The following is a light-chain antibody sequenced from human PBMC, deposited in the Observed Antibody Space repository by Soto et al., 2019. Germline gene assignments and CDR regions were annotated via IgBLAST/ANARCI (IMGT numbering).Light chain of an antibody. Sequence: QLVLTQSPSASASLGASVKLTCTLSSGHSSYAIAWHQQQPEKGPRYLMKLNSDGSHSKGDGIPDRFSGSSSGAERYLTISSLQSEDEADYYCQTWGTDIHEKVFGGGTKLTVL. J-gene: IGLJ3*02. CDR1: SGHSSYA. V-gene: IGLV4-69*01. CDR2: LNSDGSH. CDR3: QTWGTDIHEKV.